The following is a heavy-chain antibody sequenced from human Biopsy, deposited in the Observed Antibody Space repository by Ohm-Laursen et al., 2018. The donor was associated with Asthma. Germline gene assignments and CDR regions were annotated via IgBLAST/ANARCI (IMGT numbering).Heavy chain of an antibody. CDR2: INPNSGDT. D-gene: IGHD2-15*01. CDR1: GYTFTDYS. V-gene: IGHV1-2*06. CDR3: ARDRGYCSGGTCPSWFDP. J-gene: IGHJ5*02. Sequence: SVKVSCKASGYTFTDYSIHWVRQAPGQGLEWMGRINPNSGDTKYAQRFQGRVTVTRDRSISTAYMELSRLRSDDTAVYYCARDRGYCSGGTCPSWFDPWGQGTLVIISS.